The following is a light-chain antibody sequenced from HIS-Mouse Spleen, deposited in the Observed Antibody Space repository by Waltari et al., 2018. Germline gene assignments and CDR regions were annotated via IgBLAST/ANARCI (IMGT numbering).Light chain of an antibody. CDR3: STYTSSSFNVV. V-gene: IGLV2-14*01. Sequence: QSALTQPRSVSGSPGQSVTISCTGTSSDVGGYNYVSRYQQHPGKAPKLMIYDVSNRPSGVSNRFSGSKSGNTASLTISGLQAEDEADYYCSTYTSSSFNVVFGGGTKLTVL. CDR2: DVS. J-gene: IGLJ2*01. CDR1: SSDVGGYNY.